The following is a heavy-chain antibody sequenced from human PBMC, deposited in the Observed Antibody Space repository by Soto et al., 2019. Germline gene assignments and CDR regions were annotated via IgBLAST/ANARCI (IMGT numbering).Heavy chain of an antibody. J-gene: IGHJ3*01. V-gene: IGHV3-33*05. CDR1: GFTFSAYG. Sequence: QVQLVESGGGVVQPGRSLRLSCAASGFTFSAYGIHWVRQAPGKGLEWVATISFDSRDKLYVDSMNGRLTISRENSRNTVYLQMDSLRAEDTAVYHCARVCGGDCGNAFDVWGQGTVVAVS. CDR2: ISFDSRDK. D-gene: IGHD2-21*02. CDR3: ARVCGGDCGNAFDV.